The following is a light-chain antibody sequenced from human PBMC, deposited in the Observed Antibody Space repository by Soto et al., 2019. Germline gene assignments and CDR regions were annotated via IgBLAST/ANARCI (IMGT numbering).Light chain of an antibody. CDR3: QQRSNWPQIT. Sequence: EIVLTQSPATLSLSPGERATLSCRASQSVSKYLAWYQQKPGQAPRLLIHDASNRATGIPARFSGSGSGTDFTLTINSLEPEDLGVYYCQQRSNWPQITFGGGTKVEI. V-gene: IGKV3-11*01. CDR1: QSVSKY. CDR2: DAS. J-gene: IGKJ4*01.